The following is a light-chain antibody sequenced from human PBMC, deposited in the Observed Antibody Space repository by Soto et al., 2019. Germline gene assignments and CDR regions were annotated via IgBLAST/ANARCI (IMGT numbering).Light chain of an antibody. J-gene: IGKJ2*03. CDR2: AAS. CDR3: QQSYSSPRS. Sequence: DIQMTQSPSSLSASVGDRVTITCRASQNISTYLNWYQQKSGNAPNLLIYAASSLQRGVPSRFSGSGSGTDFTLTIKSLQPEDFATYYCQQSYSSPRSFGQGTKLEIK. V-gene: IGKV1-39*01. CDR1: QNISTY.